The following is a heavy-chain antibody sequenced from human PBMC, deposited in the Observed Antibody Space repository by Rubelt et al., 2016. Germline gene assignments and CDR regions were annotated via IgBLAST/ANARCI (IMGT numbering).Heavy chain of an antibody. V-gene: IGHV4-39*01. CDR2: GST. Sequence: GSTYYNPSLKSRVTISVDTSKNQFSLKLSSVTAADTAVYYCARRADYSNYGYFDYWGQGTLVTVSS. J-gene: IGHJ4*02. D-gene: IGHD4-11*01. CDR3: ARRADYSNYGYFDY.